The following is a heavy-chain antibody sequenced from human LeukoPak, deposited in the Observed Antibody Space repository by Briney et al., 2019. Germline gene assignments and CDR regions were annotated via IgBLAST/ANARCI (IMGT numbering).Heavy chain of an antibody. V-gene: IGHV3-23*01. J-gene: IGHJ5*02. D-gene: IGHD3-10*01. CDR2: ISGSGGST. CDR3: ARERRSASYYGSGSYYP. CDR1: GFTFSSYA. Sequence: PGGSLRLSCAASGFTFSSYAMSWVRQAPGKGLEWVSAISGSGGSTYYADSVKGRFTISRDNSKNTLYLQMNSLRAEDTAVYYCARERRSASYYGSGSYYPWGQGTLVTVSS.